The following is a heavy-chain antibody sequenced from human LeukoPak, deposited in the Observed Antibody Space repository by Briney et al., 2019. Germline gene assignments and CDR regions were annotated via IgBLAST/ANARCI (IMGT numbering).Heavy chain of an antibody. V-gene: IGHV3-23*01. CDR2: ISVSGNT. CDR1: GFTLSSYA. CDR3: ANDLGWIQLNLG. D-gene: IGHD5-18*01. Sequence: PGGSLRLSCAASGFTLSSYAMSWVRQGPGKGLEWVSAISVSGNTYHADSVKGRFTISRDNSKNTVYLQMNSLRAEDTAVYYCANDLGWIQLNLGRGQGTLVTVSS. J-gene: IGHJ4*02.